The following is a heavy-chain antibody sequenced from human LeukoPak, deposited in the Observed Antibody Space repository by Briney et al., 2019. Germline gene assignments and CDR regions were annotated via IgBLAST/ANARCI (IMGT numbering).Heavy chain of an antibody. V-gene: IGHV1-2*02. D-gene: IGHD3-10*01. CDR2: INPNSGGT. J-gene: IGHJ6*03. Sequence: ASVKVSCKASGYTFTGYYMHWVRQAPGQGLEWMGWINPNSGGTNYAQKFQGRVTMTRDTSISTAYLELSRLRSDDTAVYYCASGGIAYYYGSGSYSDYYYYMDVWGKGTTVTISS. CDR3: ASGGIAYYYGSGSYSDYYYYMDV. CDR1: GYTFTGYY.